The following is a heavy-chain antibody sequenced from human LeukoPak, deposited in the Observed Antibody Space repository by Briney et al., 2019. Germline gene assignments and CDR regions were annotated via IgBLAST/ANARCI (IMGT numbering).Heavy chain of an antibody. CDR1: RFTFSSYG. CDR2: ISYDGSNK. CDR3: AKTTPYSSSYYFDY. V-gene: IGHV3-30*18. Sequence: PGGSLRLSCAASRFTFSSYGMHWVRQAPGKGLEWVAVISYDGSNKYYADSVKGRLTISRDNSKNTLYLQMNSLRAEDTAVYYCAKTTPYSSSYYFDYWGQGTLVTVSS. D-gene: IGHD6-13*01. J-gene: IGHJ4*02.